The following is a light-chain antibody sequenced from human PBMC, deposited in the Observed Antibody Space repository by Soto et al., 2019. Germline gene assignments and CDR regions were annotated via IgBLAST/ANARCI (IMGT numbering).Light chain of an antibody. J-gene: IGKJ4*02. Sequence: DIQMTQSPSFVSASVGDRVTITCRASQGISNYLAWYQKTPGKPPKILISLISDLQSGVPSMFSGSGDGTEFTITINSLQPEDFATYYCQQGYSFPLTFGGGTKVEIK. V-gene: IGKV1D-12*01. CDR1: QGISNY. CDR2: LIS. CDR3: QQGYSFPLT.